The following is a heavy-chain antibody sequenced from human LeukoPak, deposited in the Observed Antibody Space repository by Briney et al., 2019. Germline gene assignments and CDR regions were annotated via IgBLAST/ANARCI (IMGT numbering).Heavy chain of an antibody. CDR2: IYYSGST. D-gene: IGHD3-22*01. CDR3: ARQRDRSGYYGDFDY. J-gene: IGHJ4*02. V-gene: IGHV4-59*08. CDR1: GGSISTYY. Sequence: PSETLSLTCTVSGGSISTYYWSWIRQPPGKGLEWIGYIYYSGSTNYNPSLKSRVTISVDTSRNQSSLKLSSVTAADTAVYYCARQRDRSGYYGDFDYWGQGTLVTVSS.